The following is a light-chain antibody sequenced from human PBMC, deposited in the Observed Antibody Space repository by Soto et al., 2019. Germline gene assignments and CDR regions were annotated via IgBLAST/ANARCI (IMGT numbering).Light chain of an antibody. CDR1: QNVNIN. Sequence: EIVMTQSPVTLSVSPGESVTLSCRASQNVNINLAWYQQRPGQAPRVLIYGASTRASGIPDRFSGSGSGTDFTLTISSLEPDDFALYYCQQYKDWPPLTFGGGTRVEIK. V-gene: IGKV3D-15*01. CDR3: QQYKDWPPLT. CDR2: GAS. J-gene: IGKJ4*01.